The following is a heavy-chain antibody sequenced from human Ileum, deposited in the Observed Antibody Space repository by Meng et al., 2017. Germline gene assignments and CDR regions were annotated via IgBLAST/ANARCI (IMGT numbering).Heavy chain of an antibody. CDR2: INHNGNT. J-gene: IGHJ4*02. V-gene: IGHV4-34*01. CDR3: ASARYDN. CDR1: GGSFSANY. Sequence: QVQLQQWGAGLLKPSETLSLTCVVYGGSFSANYWTWIRQPPGKGLEWIGEINHNGNTNYKPSLKSRATISVDTSKKQFSLRLTSVTAADTAVYYCASARYDNWGQGTLVTVSS.